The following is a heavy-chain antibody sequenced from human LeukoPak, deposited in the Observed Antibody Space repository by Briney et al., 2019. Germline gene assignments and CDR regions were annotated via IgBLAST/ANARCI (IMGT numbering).Heavy chain of an antibody. V-gene: IGHV4-59*12. D-gene: IGHD6-19*01. Sequence: SETLSLTCTVSGGSISSYYWSWIRQPPGKGLEWIGYIYYSGSTNYNPSLKSRVTISVDKSKNQFSLKLSSVTAADTAVYYCASRPGSYSSEDYWGQGTLVTVSS. CDR2: IYYSGST. CDR1: GGSISSYY. J-gene: IGHJ4*02. CDR3: ASRPGSYSSEDY.